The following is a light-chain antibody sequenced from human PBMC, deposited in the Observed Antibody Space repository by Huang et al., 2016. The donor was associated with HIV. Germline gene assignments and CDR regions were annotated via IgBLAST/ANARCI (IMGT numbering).Light chain of an antibody. CDR2: GAS. CDR1: QSVGIY. V-gene: IGKV3-20*01. Sequence: EIVLTQSPGTLSLSPGERATLSCRASQSVGIYLACYQQKPGQAPRLLIYGASTRVTGITDRFSGGGAGTDFTLSISRLEPEDFAVYYCQQYERPPDTFGPGTKVNIK. J-gene: IGKJ3*01. CDR3: QQYERPPDT.